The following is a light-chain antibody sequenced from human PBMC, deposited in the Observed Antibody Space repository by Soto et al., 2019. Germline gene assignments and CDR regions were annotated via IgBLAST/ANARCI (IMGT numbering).Light chain of an antibody. V-gene: IGKV1-5*03. Sequence: DIQMTQSPSTLSASVGDRRTITGLASQSIRSWLAWYQQKPGKAPKLLIYKASGLVSGVPSRFSGSGSGTEFTLTISSLQPDDVATYYCQQYNSYGITFGQGTRLEIK. CDR3: QQYNSYGIT. CDR1: QSIRSW. CDR2: KAS. J-gene: IGKJ5*01.